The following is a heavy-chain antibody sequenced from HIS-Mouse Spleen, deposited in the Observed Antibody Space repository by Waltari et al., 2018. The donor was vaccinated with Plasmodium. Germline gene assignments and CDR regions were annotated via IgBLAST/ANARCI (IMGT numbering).Heavy chain of an antibody. CDR2: IYYSGST. CDR1: GGSISSGGYY. V-gene: IGHV4-31*03. J-gene: IGHJ5*02. Sequence: QVQLQESGPGLVKPSQTLSLTCSVSGGSISSGGYYWSWIRQHPGKGLEWIGYIYYSGSTYYNPSLKSRVTISVDTSRNQFSLKVNSVTAADTAVYYCARWVGNWFDPWGQGTLVTVSS. CDR3: ARWVGNWFDP. D-gene: IGHD1-26*01.